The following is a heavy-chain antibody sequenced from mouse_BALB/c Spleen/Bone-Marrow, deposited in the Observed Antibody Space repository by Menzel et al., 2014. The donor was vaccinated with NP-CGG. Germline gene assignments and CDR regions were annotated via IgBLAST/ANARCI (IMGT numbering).Heavy chain of an antibody. CDR1: GYTFTSYW. D-gene: IGHD2-3*01. CDR2: INPSNGRT. V-gene: IGHV1S81*02. J-gene: IGHJ4*01. CDR3: ARSDGYYPYYYAMDY. Sequence: QVHLQQPGAELVKPGASVKLSCKASGYTFTSYWMHWVKQRPGQGLEWIGEINPSNGRTNYNEKFKSKATLTVDKSSSTAYMQLSSLTSEDSAVYYCARSDGYYPYYYAMDYWGQGTSVTVSS.